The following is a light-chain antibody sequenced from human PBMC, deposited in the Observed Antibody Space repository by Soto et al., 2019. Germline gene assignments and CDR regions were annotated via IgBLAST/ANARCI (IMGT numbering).Light chain of an antibody. CDR3: QQCHFYWT. Sequence: DIQMTQSPSTLPASVGDRVTITCRASQTIGNWLAWYQQKPGKVPKLLIYNVSSLESGVPSRFSGSGSGTEFTLTISSLQPDDFANYYCQQCHFYWTFGQGTKVEIK. CDR1: QTIGNW. J-gene: IGKJ1*01. CDR2: NVS. V-gene: IGKV1-5*03.